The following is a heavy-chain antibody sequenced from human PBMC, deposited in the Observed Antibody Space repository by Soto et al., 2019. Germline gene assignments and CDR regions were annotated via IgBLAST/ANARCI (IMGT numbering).Heavy chain of an antibody. V-gene: IGHV3-33*01. D-gene: IGHD6-13*01. CDR3: ARASYSSWYNYYYYGMDV. Sequence: GGSLRLSCAASGFTFSSYGMHWVRQAPGKWLEWVAVIWYDGSNKYYADSVKGRFTISRDNSKNTLYLQMNSLRAEDTAVYYCARASYSSWYNYYYYGMDVWGQGXTVTVPS. CDR1: GFTFSSYG. CDR2: IWYDGSNK. J-gene: IGHJ6*02.